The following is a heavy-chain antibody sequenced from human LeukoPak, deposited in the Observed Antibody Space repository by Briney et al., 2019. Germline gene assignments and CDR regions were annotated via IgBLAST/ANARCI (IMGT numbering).Heavy chain of an antibody. CDR1: GFTFSSYG. D-gene: IGHD3-10*01. J-gene: IGHJ5*02. CDR2: ILYDGSNE. V-gene: IGHV3-30*02. CDR3: AKSFSPGSLDWFDP. Sequence: GGTLRLSCAASGFTFSSYGMYWVRQAPGKGLEWVAFILYDGSNEYYADSVKGRFTISRDNSKNTLYLQMNSLRVEDTAVYYCAKSFSPGSLDWFDPWGQGTLVSVSS.